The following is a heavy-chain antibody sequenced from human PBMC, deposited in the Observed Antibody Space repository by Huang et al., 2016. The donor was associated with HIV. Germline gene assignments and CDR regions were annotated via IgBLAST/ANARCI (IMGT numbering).Heavy chain of an antibody. V-gene: IGHV3-48*01. CDR3: ARTEMEYYYGSSGYYPDY. CDR2: ISGNSSNI. CDR1: GFDFSKYS. Sequence: EVQLVESGGALVQPGGSLKLSCVVSGFDFSKYSMNWGRQALGNGLEWVSYISGNSSNIYYADSVKGRFPISRDNAKNSVFLQMRSLRAEDTALYYCARTEMEYYYGSSGYYPDYWGQGTQVTVSS. J-gene: IGHJ4*02. D-gene: IGHD3-22*01.